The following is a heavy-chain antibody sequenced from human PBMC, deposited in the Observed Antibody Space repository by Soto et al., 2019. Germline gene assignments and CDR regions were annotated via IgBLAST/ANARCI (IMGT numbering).Heavy chain of an antibody. J-gene: IGHJ4*02. V-gene: IGHV4-59*01. CDR3: ARAKDVLLWFGELLYRPNYFDY. CDR1: GGSISSYY. Sequence: SETLSLTCTVSGGSISSYYWSWIRQPPGKGLEWIGYIYYSGSTNYNPSLKSRVTISVDTSKNQFSLKLSSVTAADTAVYYCARAKDVLLWFGELLYRPNYFDYWGQGTLVTVSS. D-gene: IGHD3-10*01. CDR2: IYYSGST.